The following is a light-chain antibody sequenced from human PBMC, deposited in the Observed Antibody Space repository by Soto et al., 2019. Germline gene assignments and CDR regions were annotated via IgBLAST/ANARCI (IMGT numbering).Light chain of an antibody. CDR3: QQYNIYPWT. Sequence: DIQMTQSPSTLSASVGDSVTITCRASQSISSWLAWYQQRPGKAPKVLIYDASSLQSGVPSRFSGSGSGTEFTITISSLQPDDFAPYYCQQYNIYPWTFGQGTEVEIK. CDR1: QSISSW. J-gene: IGKJ1*01. V-gene: IGKV1-5*01. CDR2: DAS.